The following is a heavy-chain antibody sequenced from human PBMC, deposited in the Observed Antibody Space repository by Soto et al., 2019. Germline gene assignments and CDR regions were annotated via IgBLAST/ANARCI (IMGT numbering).Heavy chain of an antibody. D-gene: IGHD2-2*01. CDR1: GFTFSTYA. CDR2: MSGSGATT. CDR3: AKGSSCTSASCHLAPFEF. Sequence: GGSLRLSCAASGFTFSTYAMSWVRQSPGKGLEWVSAMSGSGATTHHADSVKGRFTISRDNSKNTLYLQLNSLRAEDTAVYFCAKGSSCTSASCHLAPFEFWGQGTLVTVSS. J-gene: IGHJ4*02. V-gene: IGHV3-23*01.